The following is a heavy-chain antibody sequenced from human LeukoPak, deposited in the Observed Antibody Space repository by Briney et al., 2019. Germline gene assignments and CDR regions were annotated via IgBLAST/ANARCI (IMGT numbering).Heavy chain of an antibody. Sequence: GGSLRLSCAASGFTFSSNYMSWVRQAPGKGLEWVSVIYSGGSTYYADSVKGRFTISRDNSKNTLYLQMNSLRAEDTAVYYCAREASGSGWRRFDYWGQGTLVTVSS. CDR3: AREASGSGWRRFDY. CDR2: IYSGGST. J-gene: IGHJ4*02. CDR1: GFTFSSNY. D-gene: IGHD6-19*01. V-gene: IGHV3-53*01.